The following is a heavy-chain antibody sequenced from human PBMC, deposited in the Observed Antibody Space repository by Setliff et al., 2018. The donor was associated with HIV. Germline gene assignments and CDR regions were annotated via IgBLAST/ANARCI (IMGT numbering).Heavy chain of an antibody. V-gene: IGHV4-4*07. CDR2: IYPSGST. D-gene: IGHD6-19*01. CDR1: GDSISGHY. CDR3: ASGSYTRGWYA. Sequence: TLSLTCTVSGDSISGHYWSWIRQPAVKGLEWIGRIYPSGSTNYNPSLKSRVTMSVDTSKNQFSLKLSSVTAADTAVYYCASGSYTRGWYAWGQGTPVTVSS. J-gene: IGHJ5*02.